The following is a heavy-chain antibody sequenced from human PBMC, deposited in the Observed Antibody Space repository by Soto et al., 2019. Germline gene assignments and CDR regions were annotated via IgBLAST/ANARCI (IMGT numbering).Heavy chain of an antibody. D-gene: IGHD2-15*01. CDR3: AKAQSYGGNALFDY. Sequence: GGSLRLSCVASGFTFSNYAMTWVRQAPGKGLEWVSAISGSGGSTYYADSVKGRFTISRDNSKNTLYLQMNSLRAEDTAVYYCAKAQSYGGNALFDYWGQGTLVTVSS. CDR1: GFTFSNYA. V-gene: IGHV3-23*01. CDR2: ISGSGGST. J-gene: IGHJ4*02.